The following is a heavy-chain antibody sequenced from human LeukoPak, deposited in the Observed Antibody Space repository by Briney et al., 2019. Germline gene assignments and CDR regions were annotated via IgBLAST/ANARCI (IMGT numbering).Heavy chain of an antibody. D-gene: IGHD1-26*01. CDR2: ISAYNGNT. Sequence: ASVTVSCKASGYTFTSYGISWVRQAPGQGLEWMGWISAYNGNTNYAQKLQGRVTMTTDTSTSTAYMELRSLRSDDTAVYYCARGEFGRSYYHAFDTWGQGTMVTVSS. CDR1: GYTFTSYG. CDR3: ARGEFGRSYYHAFDT. V-gene: IGHV1-18*01. J-gene: IGHJ3*02.